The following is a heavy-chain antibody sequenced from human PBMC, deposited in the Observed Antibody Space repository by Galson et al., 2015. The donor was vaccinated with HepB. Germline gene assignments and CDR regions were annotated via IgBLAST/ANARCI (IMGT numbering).Heavy chain of an antibody. CDR3: ARDWIVDWEYCSGGSCSTLDY. CDR2: ISYDGSNK. J-gene: IGHJ4*02. D-gene: IGHD2-15*01. Sequence: SLRLSCAASGFTFSSYAMHWVRQAPGKGLEWVAVISYDGSNKYYADSVKGRFTISRDNSKNTLYLQMNSLRAEDTAVYYCARDWIVDWEYCSGGSCSTLDYWGQGTLVTVSS. V-gene: IGHV3-30*04. CDR1: GFTFSSYA.